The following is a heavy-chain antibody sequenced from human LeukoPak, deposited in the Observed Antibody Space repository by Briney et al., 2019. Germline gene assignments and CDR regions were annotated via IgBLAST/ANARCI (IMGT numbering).Heavy chain of an antibody. V-gene: IGHV4-39*07. J-gene: IGHJ4*02. CDR3: ARAGQGYCTSAGCFLSLDY. CDR2: IYHSGST. Sequence: ETLSLTCTVSGGSISSRSYYWGWIRQPPGKGLEWIGEIYHSGSTNYNPSLKSRVTISVDKSKNQFSLKLNSVTAADTAVYYCARAGQGYCTSAGCFLSLDYWGQGTLVTVSS. D-gene: IGHD2-2*01. CDR1: GGSISSRSYY.